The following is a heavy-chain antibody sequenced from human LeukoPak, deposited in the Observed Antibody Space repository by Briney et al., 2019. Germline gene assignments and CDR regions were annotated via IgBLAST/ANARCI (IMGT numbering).Heavy chain of an antibody. CDR2: IDPSDSYT. CDR3: AIKYYYYYGMDV. V-gene: IGHV5-10-1*01. Sequence: GESLKISCKGSGYSFTSYWISWERQMPGKGLEWMGRIDPSDSYTNYSPSFQGHVTISADKSISTAYLQWSSLKASDTAMYYCAIKYYYYYGMDVWGQGTTVTVSS. J-gene: IGHJ6*02. CDR1: GYSFTSYW.